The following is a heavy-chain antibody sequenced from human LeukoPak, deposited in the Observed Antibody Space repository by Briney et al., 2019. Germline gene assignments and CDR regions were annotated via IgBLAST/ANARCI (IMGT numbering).Heavy chain of an antibody. CDR3: AREMATTINYYYYYMDV. Sequence: KSSETLSLTCTVSGDSISSGSYYWSWIRQPAGKRLEWIGHIYISGSTNYNPSLMSRVTISVDTSKNQFSLKLSSVTAADTAVYYCAREMATTINYYYYYMDVWGKGTTVTISS. CDR2: IYISGST. V-gene: IGHV4-61*09. D-gene: IGHD5-24*01. CDR1: GDSISSGSYY. J-gene: IGHJ6*03.